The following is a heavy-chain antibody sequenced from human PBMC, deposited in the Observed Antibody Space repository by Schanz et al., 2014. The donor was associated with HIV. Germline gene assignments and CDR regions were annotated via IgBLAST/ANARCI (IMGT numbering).Heavy chain of an antibody. Sequence: QVQLVQSGAEVRKPGSSVTVSCKTSGGTFNNYALNWVRQAPGQGLEWMGWIDPKIGGTQLAQKFQGRVTMTRDSSTNTAYLEVSSLRSDDTAVYYCARGETFEKQLWILELFPPGSWGQGTLVTVSS. CDR3: ARGETFEKQLWILELFPPGS. V-gene: IGHV1-2*02. D-gene: IGHD2-2*03. CDR2: IDPKIGGT. J-gene: IGHJ5*02. CDR1: GGTFNNYA.